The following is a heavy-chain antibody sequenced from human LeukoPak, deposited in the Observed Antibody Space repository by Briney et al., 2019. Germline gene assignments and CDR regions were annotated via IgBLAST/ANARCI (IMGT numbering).Heavy chain of an antibody. D-gene: IGHD3-16*01. CDR3: ARALIIMTELDC. CDR2: INPNTGAT. Sequence: ASVKVSCKASGYTFTGYFIHWVRQAPGQGLEWMGWINPNTGATKYTRTFQGRVTMTRDTSINTAYMELNSVKADDTAVYYCARALIIMTELDCWGQGTLVTVSS. CDR1: GYTFTGYF. V-gene: IGHV1-2*02. J-gene: IGHJ4*02.